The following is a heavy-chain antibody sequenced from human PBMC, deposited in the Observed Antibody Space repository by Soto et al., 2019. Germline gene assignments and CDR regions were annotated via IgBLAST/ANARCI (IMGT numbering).Heavy chain of an antibody. CDR1: GYTFTTFG. D-gene: IGHD2-15*01. CDR3: ARAFCSGGTCYLDY. J-gene: IGHJ4*02. V-gene: IGHV1-18*01. CDR2: ISAYSGNT. Sequence: QVQLEQSGGEVKKHGAAVKVSFKASGYTFTTFGIGWVRQAPGQGLEWMGWISAYSGNTEYPEKLQGRVTMTIDTSTSTTYMELRSLRSDDTAVYYCARAFCSGGTCYLDYWGQGALVTVSS.